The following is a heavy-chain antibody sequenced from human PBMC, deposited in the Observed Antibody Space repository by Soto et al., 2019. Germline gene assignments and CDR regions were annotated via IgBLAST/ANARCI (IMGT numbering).Heavy chain of an antibody. J-gene: IGHJ4*02. CDR2: IYYGGST. D-gene: IGHD7-27*01. CDR1: GDSISTDY. Sequence: QVHLQESGPGLVKPSETLSLTCTVSGDSISTDYWSWIRQSPGKGLEWIWFIYYGGSTNDHPSLTSHVTITVDTPKNQVSLKLSSVTAADTAVYFCAKNWNWGSLVHWGQGTLVTVSS. CDR3: AKNWNWGSLVH. V-gene: IGHV4-59*08.